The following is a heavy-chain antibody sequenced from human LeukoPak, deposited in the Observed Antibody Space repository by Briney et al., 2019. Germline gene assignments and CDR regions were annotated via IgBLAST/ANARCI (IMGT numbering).Heavy chain of an antibody. D-gene: IGHD2-21*02. CDR3: ARQAYCGGDCYRFRLDY. CDR2: IKQDGSEK. V-gene: IGHV3-7*03. J-gene: IGHJ4*02. CDR1: GFTFSSYW. Sequence: GGSLRLXCAASGFTFSSYWMSWVRQAPGKGLEWVANIKQDGSEKYYVDSVKGRFTISRDNAKNSLYLQMNSLRDEDTAVYYCARQAYCGGDCYRFRLDYWGQGTLVTVSS.